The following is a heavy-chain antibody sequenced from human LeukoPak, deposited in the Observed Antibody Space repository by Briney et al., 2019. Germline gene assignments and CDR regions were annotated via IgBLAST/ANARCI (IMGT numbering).Heavy chain of an antibody. D-gene: IGHD4-11*01. CDR3: ARGRLKQYYFGY. Sequence: ASVKVSCKASGGTFSSYAISWVRQAPGQGLEWMGRIIPIFGTANYAQKFQGRVTITTDESTSTAYMELSSLRSEDTAVYYCARGRLKQYYFGYWGQGTLVTVSS. V-gene: IGHV1-69*05. J-gene: IGHJ4*02. CDR2: IIPIFGTA. CDR1: GGTFSSYA.